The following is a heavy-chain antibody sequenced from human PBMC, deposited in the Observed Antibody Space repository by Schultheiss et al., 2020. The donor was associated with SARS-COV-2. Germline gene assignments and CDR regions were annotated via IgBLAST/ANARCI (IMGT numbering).Heavy chain of an antibody. CDR2: ISGSGGST. CDR3: AKRGGYYYDSSGYCDY. J-gene: IGHJ4*02. V-gene: IGHV3-23*01. Sequence: GGSLSLSCAASGFTFSSYAMSWVRQAPGKGLEWVSAISGSGGSTYYADSVKGRFTISRDNSKNTLYLQMNSLRAEDTAVYYCAKRGGYYYDSSGYCDYWGQGTLVTVSS. D-gene: IGHD3-22*01. CDR1: GFTFSSYA.